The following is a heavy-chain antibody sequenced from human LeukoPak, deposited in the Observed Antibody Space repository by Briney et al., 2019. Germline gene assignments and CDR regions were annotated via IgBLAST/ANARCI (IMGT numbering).Heavy chain of an antibody. Sequence: GGSLRLSCAASGFTFSSYAMSWVRQAPGKGLEWVVVISYDGSNKYYADSMKGRFTISRDNSRNTLYLQMNSLRAEDTAVYYCARGFRYNWNYGPFDYWGQGTLVTVSS. J-gene: IGHJ4*02. CDR3: ARGFRYNWNYGPFDY. CDR1: GFTFSSYA. CDR2: ISYDGSNK. V-gene: IGHV3-30-3*01. D-gene: IGHD1-7*01.